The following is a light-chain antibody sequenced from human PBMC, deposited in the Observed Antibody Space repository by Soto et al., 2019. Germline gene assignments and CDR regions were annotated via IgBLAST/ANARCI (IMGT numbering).Light chain of an antibody. V-gene: IGKV2-30*01. CDR1: QSLVYSDGDTY. CDR2: KVS. J-gene: IGKJ2*01. CDR3: MQGTHPYT. Sequence: DVVMTQSPLSLPVTLGQPASISCRSSQSLVYSDGDTYLSWFQQRPGQSPRRLIYKVSDRDSGVPDRFSGSGSGTDFTLKISSVEAEDVGIYYCMQGTHPYTFGQGTKLEIK.